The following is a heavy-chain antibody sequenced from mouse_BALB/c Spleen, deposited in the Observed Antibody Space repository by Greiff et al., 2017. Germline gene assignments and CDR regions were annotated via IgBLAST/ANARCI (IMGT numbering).Heavy chain of an antibody. D-gene: IGHD2-4*01. CDR2: ISYDGSN. Sequence: EVHLVESGPGLVKPSQSLSLTCSVTGYSITSGYYWNWIRQFPGNKLEWMGYISYDGSNNYNPSLKNRISITRDTSKNQFFLKLNSVTTEDTATYYCAREGNDYDDGYYYAMDYWGQGTSVTVSS. J-gene: IGHJ4*01. CDR3: AREGNDYDDGYYYAMDY. V-gene: IGHV3-6*02. CDR1: GYSITSGYY.